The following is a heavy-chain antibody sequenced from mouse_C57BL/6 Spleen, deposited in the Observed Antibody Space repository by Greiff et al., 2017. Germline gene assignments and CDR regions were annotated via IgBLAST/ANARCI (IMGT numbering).Heavy chain of an antibody. J-gene: IGHJ1*03. CDR2: ISYDGSN. Sequence: DVQLQESGPGLVKPSQSLSLTCSVTGYSITRGYYWNWIRQFPGNKLEWMGYISYDGSNNYNPSLKNRISITHDTSKNQFFLKLNSVTTEDTATYYCARLLGRYFDVWGTGTTVTVSS. CDR1: GYSITRGYY. CDR3: ARLLGRYFDV. D-gene: IGHD4-1*01. V-gene: IGHV3-6*01.